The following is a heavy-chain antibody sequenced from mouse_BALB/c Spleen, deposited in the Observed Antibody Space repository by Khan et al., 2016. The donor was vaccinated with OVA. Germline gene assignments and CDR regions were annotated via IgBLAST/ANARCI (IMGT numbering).Heavy chain of an antibody. CDR3: TRSGYNYFAY. J-gene: IGHJ3*01. CDR2: IYPGDGDT. V-gene: IGHV1-80*01. Sequence: QIQLVQSGAELVRPGSSVKISCKASGYVFSSYWMNWVKQRPGQGLEWIGQIYPGDGDTNYNGKFKDKATPTADKSSNTAYMQLSSLTTEDSAVYFCTRSGYNYFAYWGQGTLVTVSA. CDR1: GYVFSSYW. D-gene: IGHD2-1*01.